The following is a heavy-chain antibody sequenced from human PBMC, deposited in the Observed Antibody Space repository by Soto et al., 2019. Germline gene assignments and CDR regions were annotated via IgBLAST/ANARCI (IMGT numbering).Heavy chain of an antibody. V-gene: IGHV5-51*01. Sequence: GEALKISCNGSGYIFTGYCIACVLQLPGQRPEWMGIIYPGDSDTRYSPSFKGQVTISADKSINTAYLQWSSLEVSDTAMYYCTRLISPVAARPSWGQGTLVTVSS. CDR2: IYPGDSDT. J-gene: IGHJ4*02. CDR3: TRLISPVAARPS. CDR1: GYIFTGYC. D-gene: IGHD2-15*01.